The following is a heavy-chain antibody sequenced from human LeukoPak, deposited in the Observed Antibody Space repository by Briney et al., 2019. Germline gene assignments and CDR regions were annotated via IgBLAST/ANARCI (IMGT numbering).Heavy chain of an antibody. CDR2: ISAYNGNT. J-gene: IGHJ4*02. D-gene: IGHD2-15*01. Sequence: ASVKVSCKAFGYTFTSYGISWVRQAPGQGLEWMGWISAYNGNTNYAQKLQGRVTMTTDTSTSTAYMELRSLRSDDTAVYYCARVLNPADSGDYWGQGTLVTVSS. V-gene: IGHV1-18*01. CDR3: ARVLNPADSGDY. CDR1: GYTFTSYG.